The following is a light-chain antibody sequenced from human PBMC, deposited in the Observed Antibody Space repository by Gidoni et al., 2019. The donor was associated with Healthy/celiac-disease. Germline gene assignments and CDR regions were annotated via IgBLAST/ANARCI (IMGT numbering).Light chain of an antibody. CDR1: QSVSSY. J-gene: IGKJ4*01. CDR2: DAS. CDR3: QQRSNWRLT. V-gene: IGKV3-11*01. Sequence: EIVLTQSPATLSLSPGERATLSCRASQSVSSYLAWYQQKPGQAPRLLIYDASNRATGSPARFSGSGSGTDFTLTISSLEPEDFAVYYCQQRSNWRLTFXGXTKVEIK.